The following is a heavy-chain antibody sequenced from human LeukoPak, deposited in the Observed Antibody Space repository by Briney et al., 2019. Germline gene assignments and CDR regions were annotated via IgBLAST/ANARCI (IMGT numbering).Heavy chain of an antibody. CDR1: GGSISSYY. CDR2: IYYSGST. D-gene: IGHD1-26*01. V-gene: IGHV4-59*01. Sequence: PSETLSLTCTVSGGSISSYYWSWIRRPPGKGLEWIGYIYYSGSTNYNPSLKSRVTISVDTSKNQFSLKLSSVTAADTAVYYCARGEVEDAFDIWGQGTMVTVSS. CDR3: ARGEVEDAFDI. J-gene: IGHJ3*02.